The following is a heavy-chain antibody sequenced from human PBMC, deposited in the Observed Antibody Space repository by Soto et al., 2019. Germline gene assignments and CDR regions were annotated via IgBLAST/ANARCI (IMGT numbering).Heavy chain of an antibody. V-gene: IGHV1-69*12. CDR2: IMPVFPTP. CDR3: ARDKDRQQLGGNYYYIMDV. Sequence: QVQLVQSGAEVKKPGSSVKVSCKTSGGTFRTSAISWVRQAPGQGLEWMGGIMPVFPTPDYAQKFQGRVTITADASTGTADMELSSLRSEDTAVYYCARDKDRQQLGGNYYYIMDVWGQGTTVTVSS. J-gene: IGHJ6*01. D-gene: IGHD3-3*02. CDR1: GGTFRTSA.